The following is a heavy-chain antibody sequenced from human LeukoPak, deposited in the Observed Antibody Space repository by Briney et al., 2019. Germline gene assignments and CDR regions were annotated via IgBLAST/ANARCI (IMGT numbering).Heavy chain of an antibody. CDR2: IFHSGST. CDR1: GGSISSRGYS. D-gene: IGHD3-9*01. V-gene: IGHV4-30-2*06. Sequence: PSETLSLTCAVSGGSISSRGYSWSWIRQSPGKGLEWIGYIFHSGSTYYNPSLKSRATISIDRSKNQFSLKLSSVTAADTAVHYCARDNPSVLRYFDPWGQGTLVTVSS. CDR3: ARDNPSVLRYFDP. J-gene: IGHJ5*02.